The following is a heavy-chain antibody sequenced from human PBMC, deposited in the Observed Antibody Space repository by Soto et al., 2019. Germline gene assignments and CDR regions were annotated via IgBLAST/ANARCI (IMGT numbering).Heavy chain of an antibody. D-gene: IGHD1-26*01. Sequence: PGGSLRLSCAASGFTFSGYSMNWVRQAPGKGLEWVSSISSSSSYIYYADSVKGRFTISRDNAKNSLYLQMNSLRAADTAVYHSASWPTSSSSGWHAEWELLFWGQGTLVTVSS. CDR1: GFTFSGYS. CDR3: ASWPTSSSSGWHAEWELLF. J-gene: IGHJ4*02. V-gene: IGHV3-21*01. CDR2: ISSSSSYI.